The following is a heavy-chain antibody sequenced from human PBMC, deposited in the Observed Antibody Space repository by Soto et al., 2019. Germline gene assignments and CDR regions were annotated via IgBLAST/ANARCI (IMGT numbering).Heavy chain of an antibody. CDR2: IWYDGSNK. CDR1: GFTFSSYG. V-gene: IGHV3-33*01. Sequence: GGSLRLSCAASGFTFSSYGMHWVRQAPGKGLEWVAVIWYDGSNKYYADSVKGRFTISRDNSKNTLYLQMNSLRAEDTAVYYCASLPSPSIVATPFDYWGQGTLVTVSS. CDR3: ASLPSPSIVATPFDY. D-gene: IGHD5-12*01. J-gene: IGHJ4*02.